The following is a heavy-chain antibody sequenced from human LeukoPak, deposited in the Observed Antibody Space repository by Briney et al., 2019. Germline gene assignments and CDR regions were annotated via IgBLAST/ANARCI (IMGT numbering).Heavy chain of an antibody. Sequence: SETLSLTCAVYGGSFSGYYWSWIRQPPGKGLEWIGEINHSGSTNYNPSLKSRVTISVDTSKNQFSLKLSSVTAADTAVYYCARGRRIAAAVTRLFDYWGQGTLVTVSS. CDR2: INHSGST. V-gene: IGHV4-34*01. CDR1: GGSFSGYY. D-gene: IGHD6-13*01. CDR3: ARGRRIAAAVTRLFDY. J-gene: IGHJ4*02.